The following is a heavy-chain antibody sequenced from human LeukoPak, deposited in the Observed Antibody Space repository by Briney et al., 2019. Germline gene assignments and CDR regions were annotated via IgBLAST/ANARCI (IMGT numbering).Heavy chain of an antibody. CDR2: ISSSGSTI. CDR3: ARRSPYYYDSSGYVSYYYYGMDV. CDR1: GFTFSDYY. Sequence: GGSLRLSCAASGFTFSDYYMSWIRQAPGKGLEWVSYISSSGSTIYYADSVKGRFTISRDNAKNSLYLQMNSLRAEDTAVYYCARRSPYYYDSSGYVSYYYYGMDVWGQGTTVTVSS. V-gene: IGHV3-11*04. D-gene: IGHD3-22*01. J-gene: IGHJ6*02.